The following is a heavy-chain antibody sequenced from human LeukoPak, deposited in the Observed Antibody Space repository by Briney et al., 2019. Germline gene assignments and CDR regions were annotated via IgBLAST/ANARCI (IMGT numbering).Heavy chain of an antibody. CDR3: ASGVEAVAGTGPFDY. D-gene: IGHD6-19*01. CDR1: GFTFDDYA. CDR2: ISWNSGSI. Sequence: GRSLGLFCAASGFTFDDYAMHWVRQAPGKGLEWVSGISWNSGSIGYADSVKGRFTISRDNAKNSLYLQMNSLRAEDTAVYYCASGVEAVAGTGPFDYWGQGTLVTVSS. J-gene: IGHJ4*02. V-gene: IGHV3-9*01.